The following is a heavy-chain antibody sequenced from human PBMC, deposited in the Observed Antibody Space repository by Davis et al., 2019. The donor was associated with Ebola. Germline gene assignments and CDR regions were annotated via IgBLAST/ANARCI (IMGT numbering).Heavy chain of an antibody. CDR3: ARLSYYYDNSAYSRPYNWFDP. D-gene: IGHD3-22*01. V-gene: IGHV4-61*08. CDR2: IYYSGNT. J-gene: IGHJ5*02. Sequence: MPSETLSLTCTVSGGSISIADYYWSWIRQSPGKGLEWIGYIYYSGNTNYNPAFKSRATISVDPSKNQFSLKLSSVTAADTAVYYCARLSYYYDNSAYSRPYNWFDPWGQGTLVTVSS. CDR1: GGSISIADYY.